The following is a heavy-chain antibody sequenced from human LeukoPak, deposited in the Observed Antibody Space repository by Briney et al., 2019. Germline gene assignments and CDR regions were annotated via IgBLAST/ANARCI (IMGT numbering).Heavy chain of an antibody. Sequence: SETLSLTCTLPGDSISSSYWSWIRQPPGKGLEWIGYIYTSGGTNYIPSLKGRVTISIDTSKHQFSLKLSSVTAADSAVYYCARLTRLSTSPDRYYLDYWGQGTLVTVSS. CDR1: GDSISSSY. CDR3: ARLTRLSTSPDRYYLDY. CDR2: IYTSGGT. J-gene: IGHJ4*02. D-gene: IGHD6-6*01. V-gene: IGHV4-4*09.